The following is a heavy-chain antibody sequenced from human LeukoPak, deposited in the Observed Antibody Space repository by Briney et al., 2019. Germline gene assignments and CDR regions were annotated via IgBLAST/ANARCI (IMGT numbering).Heavy chain of an antibody. V-gene: IGHV3-7*01. Sequence: GGSLRLSCAASGFTFSSYWMSWVCQAQGKGLEWVANIKQDGSEKYYVDSVKGRFTISGDNAKNSLYLQMNSLRAEDTAVYYCAREPVVGYDFWSGYYTGEDDYWGQGTLVTVSS. J-gene: IGHJ4*02. CDR2: IKQDGSEK. CDR3: AREPVVGYDFWSGYYTGEDDY. D-gene: IGHD3-3*01. CDR1: GFTFSSYW.